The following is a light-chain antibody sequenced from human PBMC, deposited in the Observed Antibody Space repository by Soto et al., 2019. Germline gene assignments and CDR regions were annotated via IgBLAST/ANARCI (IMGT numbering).Light chain of an antibody. CDR2: DVS. Sequence: QSALTQPASVSGSPGQSIAISCTGTSSDVGGYSYVSWYQQQPGKAPKLVIPDVSNRPSGVSDRFSGSKSGNTASLTISGLHTEDEADHYRASYTTSSTYVFGTGTKLTAL. J-gene: IGLJ1*01. V-gene: IGLV2-14*01. CDR1: SSDVGGYSY. CDR3: ASYTTSSTYV.